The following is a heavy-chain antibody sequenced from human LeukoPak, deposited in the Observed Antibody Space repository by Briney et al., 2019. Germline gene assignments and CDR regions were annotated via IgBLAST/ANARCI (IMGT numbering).Heavy chain of an antibody. CDR2: IKHDGSEK. J-gene: IGHJ4*02. CDR1: GFTFSSYA. Sequence: GGSLRLSCAASGFTFSSYAMSWVRQAPGKGLEWVASIKHDGSEKYYVDSVRGRFTISRDNTMNSLYLQMSSLRAEDTAVYYCATDRGWRTSGYYLYYFEYWGQGTLVTFSS. V-gene: IGHV3-7*01. CDR3: ATDRGWRTSGYYLYYFEY. D-gene: IGHD3-3*01.